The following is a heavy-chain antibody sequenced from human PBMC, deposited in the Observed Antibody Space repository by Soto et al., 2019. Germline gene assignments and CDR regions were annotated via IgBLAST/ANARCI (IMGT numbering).Heavy chain of an antibody. CDR2: IGRDAGRI. J-gene: IGHJ4*02. CDR3: VKSRRGANYDFFD. D-gene: IGHD3-3*01. V-gene: IGHV3-64D*06. Sequence: SRRSLRLPFSASGFTSRGSSMHWVRQSPGKGLEYVSHIGRDAGRIYYADTVKRRFTISRDNQTNIRYLQLCSLTPEHSTVHYCVKSRRGANYDFFDWGQGTQVTVSS. CDR1: GFTSRGSS.